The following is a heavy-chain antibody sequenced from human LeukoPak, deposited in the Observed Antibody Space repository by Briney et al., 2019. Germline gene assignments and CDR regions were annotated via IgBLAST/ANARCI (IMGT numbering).Heavy chain of an antibody. CDR3: ARHIPYSSSWQFDY. V-gene: IGHV5-51*01. J-gene: IGHJ4*02. Sequence: GESLKISCKGSGYSFTSYWIGWVRQMPGKGLEWMGIIYPGDFDTRYSPSFQGQVTISADKSISTAYLQWSSLKASDTAMYYGARHIPYSSSWQFDYWGQGTLVTVSS. CDR1: GYSFTSYW. CDR2: IYPGDFDT. D-gene: IGHD6-13*01.